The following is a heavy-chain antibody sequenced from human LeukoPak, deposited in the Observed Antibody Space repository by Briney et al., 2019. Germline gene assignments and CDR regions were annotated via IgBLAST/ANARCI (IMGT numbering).Heavy chain of an antibody. CDR3: ARDAVDTANAV. CDR2: INSDGSIT. CDR1: GFTFSNFP. V-gene: IGHV3-74*01. D-gene: IGHD5-18*01. Sequence: PGGSLRLSCAASGFTFSNFPMTWVRQAPGKGLVWVSHINSDGSITSYADSVKGRFTISRGNAKNTLYLQMNSLRAEDTAVYYCARDAVDTANAVWGQGTTVTVSS. J-gene: IGHJ6*02.